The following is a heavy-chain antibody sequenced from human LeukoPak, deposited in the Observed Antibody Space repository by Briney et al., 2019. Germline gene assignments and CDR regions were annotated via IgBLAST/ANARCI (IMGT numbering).Heavy chain of an antibody. Sequence: ASLKVSCKASGYTFTGYYMHWVRQAPGPGLGWMGRFNPNSGGTNYAQKFQCRVTMTRDTSISTAYMELSRLRSDDTAVYYCARVLRITMVRGADTFDYWGQGTLVTVSS. J-gene: IGHJ4*02. V-gene: IGHV1-2*06. CDR3: ARVLRITMVRGADTFDY. CDR2: FNPNSGGT. CDR1: GYTFTGYY. D-gene: IGHD3-10*01.